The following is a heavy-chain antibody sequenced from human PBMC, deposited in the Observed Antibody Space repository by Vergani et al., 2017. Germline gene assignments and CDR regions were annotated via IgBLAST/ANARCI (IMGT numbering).Heavy chain of an antibody. J-gene: IGHJ4*02. D-gene: IGHD2-2*01. V-gene: IGHV4-4*03. CDR2: IYHSGST. CDR3: SGAQPAAYDY. Sequence: QVQLQESGPGLVKPPGTLSLTCAVSGGSISSSNWWSWVRQPPGKGMEWIGEIYHSGSTNYNPSLKSRLTISVYTSKNQFSLKLGSVTAADTAVYYCSGAQPAAYDYWGQGTLVTVSS. CDR1: GGSISSSNW.